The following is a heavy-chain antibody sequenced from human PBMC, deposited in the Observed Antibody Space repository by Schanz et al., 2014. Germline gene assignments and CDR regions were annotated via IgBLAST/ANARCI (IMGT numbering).Heavy chain of an antibody. D-gene: IGHD2-2*01. Sequence: QVQLLQFGGGVVQPGRSLRLSCAASGFTFSSYAMHWVRQAPGKGLEWVSGISGSGGSTYYADSVKGRFTISRDNSKNTLYLQMNTLRSEDTAVYYCAKDSTHIDIVLVPTAIDYWGQGTLVTVSS. J-gene: IGHJ4*02. CDR3: AKDSTHIDIVLVPTAIDY. CDR1: GFTFSSYA. CDR2: ISGSGGST. V-gene: IGHV3-NL1*01.